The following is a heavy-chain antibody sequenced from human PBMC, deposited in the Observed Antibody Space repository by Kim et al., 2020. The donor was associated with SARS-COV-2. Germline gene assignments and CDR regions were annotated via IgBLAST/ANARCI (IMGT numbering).Heavy chain of an antibody. CDR1: GGSISNYY. V-gene: IGHV4-59*13. D-gene: IGHD2-2*01. CDR3: ATGGTNQLAQV. J-gene: IGHJ1*01. CDR2: IFYSGTT. Sequence: SETLSLTCTVSGGSISNYYWNWIRQPPGKELEWMGYIFYSGTTNYNPSLKRRVTISLDTYKNQFSLKLTSVTAADKAVYFCATGGTNQLAQVWGYGTRVT.